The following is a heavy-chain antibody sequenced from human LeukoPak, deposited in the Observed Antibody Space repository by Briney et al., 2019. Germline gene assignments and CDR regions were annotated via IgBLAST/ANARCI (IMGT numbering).Heavy chain of an antibody. CDR3: ARDRGIVATIETYAYYGMDV. D-gene: IGHD5-12*01. Sequence: GGSLRLSCAVSGFTFRSYEMNWVRQAPGKGLEWISYITNSGTTKYYADSVKGRFTISRDNAKNSLYLQMNSLRDEDTAVYYCARDRGIVATIETYAYYGMDVWGKGTTVTVSS. V-gene: IGHV3-48*03. CDR1: GFTFRSYE. J-gene: IGHJ6*04. CDR2: ITNSGTTK.